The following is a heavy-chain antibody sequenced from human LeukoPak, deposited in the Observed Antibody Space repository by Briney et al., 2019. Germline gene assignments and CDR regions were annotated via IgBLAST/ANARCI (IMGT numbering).Heavy chain of an antibody. Sequence: SETLSLTCTVSGGSISSYYWSWIRQPPGKGLEWIGYVYYSGTTDYNPSLKSRVTMSVDTSQRQLSLRLSSVTTADTAVYYCARLNGYITDYWGQGTLVTVSS. J-gene: IGHJ4*02. V-gene: IGHV4-59*01. CDR1: GGSISSYY. D-gene: IGHD5-24*01. CDR3: ARLNGYITDY. CDR2: VYYSGTT.